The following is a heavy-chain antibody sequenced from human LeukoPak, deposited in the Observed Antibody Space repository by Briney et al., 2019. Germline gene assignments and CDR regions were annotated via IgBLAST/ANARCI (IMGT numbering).Heavy chain of an antibody. J-gene: IGHJ4*02. CDR1: GYTFTDYL. Sequence: ASVKVSCKASGYTFTDYLMHWVRQAPGQGLEWMGWINPNSGGTNFAQKFQGRVTMTRDTSISTAYMELSSPTSDDTAVYYCARGRFSGYGADWGQGTLVTVSS. CDR2: INPNSGGT. V-gene: IGHV1-2*02. CDR3: ARGRFSGYGAD. D-gene: IGHD5-12*01.